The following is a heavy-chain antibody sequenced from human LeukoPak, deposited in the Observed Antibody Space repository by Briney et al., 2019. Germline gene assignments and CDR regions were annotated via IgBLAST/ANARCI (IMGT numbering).Heavy chain of an antibody. D-gene: IGHD6-13*01. CDR3: ARRSSSWYQVIDY. CDR1: SGSFSGYY. V-gene: IGHV4-34*01. CDR2: INHSGST. J-gene: IGHJ4*02. Sequence: SETLSLTCPVYSGSFSGYYWSWIRQPPGKGLEWIGEINHSGSTNYNPSLKSRVTISVDTSKNQFSLKLSSVTAADTAVYYCARRSSSWYQVIDYWGQGTLVTVSS.